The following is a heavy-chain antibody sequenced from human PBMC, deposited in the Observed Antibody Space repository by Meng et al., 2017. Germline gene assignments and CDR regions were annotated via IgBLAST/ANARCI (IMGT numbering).Heavy chain of an antibody. J-gene: IGHJ4*02. CDR2: ISGSGGST. Sequence: GESLKISCAASGFTFSSYAMSWVRQAPGKGLEWVSAISGSGGSTYYADSVKGRFTISRDNSKNTPYLQMNSLRAEDTAVYYCAKVGATSILFFFDYWGQGTLVTVSS. V-gene: IGHV3-23*01. CDR1: GFTFSSYA. D-gene: IGHD1-26*01. CDR3: AKVGATSILFFFDY.